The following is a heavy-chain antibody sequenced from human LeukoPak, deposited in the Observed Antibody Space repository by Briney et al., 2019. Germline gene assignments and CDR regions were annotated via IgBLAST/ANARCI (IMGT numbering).Heavy chain of an antibody. D-gene: IGHD5-12*01. J-gene: IGHJ3*02. CDR3: ARDRGYDNAFDI. CDR2: INSDGSST. Sequence: GGSLRLSCAASGFTFSSYWMHWVRQAPGKGLVWVSRINSDGSSTSYADSVKGRFTISRDNAKNTLYLQMNRLRAEDTAVYYCARDRGYDNAFDIWGQGTMVTVSS. CDR1: GFTFSSYW. V-gene: IGHV3-74*01.